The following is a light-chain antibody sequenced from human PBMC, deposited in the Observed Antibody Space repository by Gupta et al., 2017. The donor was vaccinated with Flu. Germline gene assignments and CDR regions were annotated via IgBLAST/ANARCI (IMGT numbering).Light chain of an antibody. CDR1: QSISSY. V-gene: IGKV1-39*01. Sequence: PSSLSASVGDSVTITCRASQSISSYLNWYQQKPGKAPKLLIYAASSLQSGVPSRFSGSGSGTDFTLTISSLQPEDFATYYCQQSYSTPYTFGQGTKLEIK. CDR3: QQSYSTPYT. J-gene: IGKJ2*01. CDR2: AAS.